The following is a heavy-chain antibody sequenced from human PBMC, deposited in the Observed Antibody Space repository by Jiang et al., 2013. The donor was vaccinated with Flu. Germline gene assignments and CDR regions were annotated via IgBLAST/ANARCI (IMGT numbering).Heavy chain of an antibody. CDR1: GFTFSNYG. CDR3: ARDFYPEQFAYYFDY. J-gene: IGHJ4*02. V-gene: IGHV3-33*05. D-gene: IGHD6-6*01. CDR2: ISYHGTNK. Sequence: RSLRLSCEASGFTFSNYGMHWVRQAPGKGLEWVAFISYHGTNKYYADSVKGRFTISRDNSKNTLYLQMDSLRAEDTAVYSCARDFYPEQFAYYFDYWGQGTLVAVSS.